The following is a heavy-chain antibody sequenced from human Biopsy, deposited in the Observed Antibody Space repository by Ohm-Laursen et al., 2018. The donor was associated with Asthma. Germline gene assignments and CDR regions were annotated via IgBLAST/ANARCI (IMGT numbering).Heavy chain of an antibody. Sequence: SLRLSCAASGFNFHNYGMNWVRRAPGKGLEWVAQILFDGRKINYPDSVKGRFTISRDNSKNMVYLQMNSLRPEDKAVYYCAKDRVAGRSYYFDYWGQGSLVSVSS. CDR2: ILFDGRKI. V-gene: IGHV3-30*18. J-gene: IGHJ4*02. D-gene: IGHD6-13*01. CDR3: AKDRVAGRSYYFDY. CDR1: GFNFHNYG.